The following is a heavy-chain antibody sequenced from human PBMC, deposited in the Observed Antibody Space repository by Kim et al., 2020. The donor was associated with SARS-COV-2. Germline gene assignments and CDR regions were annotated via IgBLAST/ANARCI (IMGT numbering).Heavy chain of an antibody. Sequence: GGSLRLSCLASGFDFGNFGMSWVRQVPGKGLQWVSHINWNGGATSYADSVRGRFTISRDNAKNSLFLQMNSLRTEDTAFYYCARLPHFSGARSYLWDYWG. V-gene: IGHV3-20*04. D-gene: IGHD3-10*01. CDR1: GFDFGNFG. CDR3: ARLPHFSGARSYLWDY. J-gene: IGHJ4*01. CDR2: INWNGGAT.